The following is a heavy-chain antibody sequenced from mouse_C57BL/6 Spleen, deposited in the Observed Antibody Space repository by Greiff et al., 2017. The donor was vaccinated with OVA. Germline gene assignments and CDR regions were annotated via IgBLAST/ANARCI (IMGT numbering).Heavy chain of an antibody. V-gene: IGHV1-26*01. CDR2: INPNNGGT. D-gene: IGHD2-13*01. CDR3: AAGDYDRVVRDY. CDR1: GYTFTDYY. J-gene: IGHJ2*01. Sequence: VQLQQSGPELVKPGASVKISCKASGYTFTDYYMNWVKQSHGKSLEWIGDINPNNGGTSYNQKFKGKATLTVDKSSSTAYMELRSLTSEDSAVYYCAAGDYDRVVRDYWGQGTTLTVSS.